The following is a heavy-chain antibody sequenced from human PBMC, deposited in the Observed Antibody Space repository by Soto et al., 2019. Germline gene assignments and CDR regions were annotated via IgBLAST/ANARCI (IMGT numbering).Heavy chain of an antibody. Sequence: GASVKVSFKASGGTFSSYAISWVRQAPGQGLEWMGGIIPIFGTANYAQKFQGRVTITADESTSTAYMELSSLRSEDTAVYYCARWAGYCSGGSCYRGGNWFDPWGQGTLVTVSS. CDR1: GGTFSSYA. CDR2: IIPIFGTA. V-gene: IGHV1-69*13. J-gene: IGHJ5*02. CDR3: ARWAGYCSGGSCYRGGNWFDP. D-gene: IGHD2-15*01.